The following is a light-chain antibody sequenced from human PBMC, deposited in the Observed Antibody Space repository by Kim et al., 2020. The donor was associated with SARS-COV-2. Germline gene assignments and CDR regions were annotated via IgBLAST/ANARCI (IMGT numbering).Light chain of an antibody. J-gene: IGKJ1*01. CDR3: QQYNNWPGHGVPRT. Sequence: EIVMTQSPATLSVSPGERATLSCRASQSVSSNLAWYQQKPGQAPRLLIYGASTRATGIPARFSGSGSGTEFTLTISSLQSEDFAVYYWQQYNNWPGHGVPRTFGQGTKVEIK. CDR1: QSVSSN. CDR2: GAS. V-gene: IGKV3-15*01.